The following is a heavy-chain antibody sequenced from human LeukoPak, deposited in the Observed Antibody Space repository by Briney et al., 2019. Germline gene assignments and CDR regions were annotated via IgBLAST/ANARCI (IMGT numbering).Heavy chain of an antibody. CDR2: ISGSGGST. Sequence: GGSLRLSCAASGFTFSSYAMSWVRQAPGKGLEWVSAISGSGGSTYYADSVKGRFTISRDNSKNTLYLQMNSLRAEDTAVYYCAKYYYDSSGYYALFDYWGQGTPVTVSS. CDR1: GFTFSSYA. J-gene: IGHJ4*02. D-gene: IGHD3-22*01. V-gene: IGHV3-23*01. CDR3: AKYYYDSSGYYALFDY.